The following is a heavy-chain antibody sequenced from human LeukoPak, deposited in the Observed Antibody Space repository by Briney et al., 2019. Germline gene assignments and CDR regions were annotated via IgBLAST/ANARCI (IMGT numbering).Heavy chain of an antibody. CDR3: AKVSPYISSGYPYFDY. V-gene: IGHV3-23*01. Sequence: GGSLRLSCAASGFTFSNYAMSWVRQAPGKGLEWVSAISGSGGSTYYADSVKGRFTISRDNSKNTLYLQMNSLRAEDTAVYYCAKVSPYISSGYPYFDYWGQGTLVTVSS. J-gene: IGHJ4*02. CDR2: ISGSGGST. CDR1: GFTFSNYA. D-gene: IGHD3-22*01.